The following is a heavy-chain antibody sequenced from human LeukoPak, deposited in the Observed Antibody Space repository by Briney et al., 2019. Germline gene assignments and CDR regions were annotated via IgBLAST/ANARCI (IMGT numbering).Heavy chain of an antibody. CDR1: GYTFIDYT. D-gene: IGHD1-1*01. J-gene: IGHJ4*02. CDR3: ARDRYELTY. V-gene: IGHV1-18*01. CDR2: ITPYDGNP. Sequence: ASVKVSCKASGYTFIDYTITWVRQAPGLRLEWMGRITPYDGNPTYAQKFQDRVTMTTDTSTTTAYMDLRNLRSDDTAVYYCARDRYELTYWGQGTLVTVSS.